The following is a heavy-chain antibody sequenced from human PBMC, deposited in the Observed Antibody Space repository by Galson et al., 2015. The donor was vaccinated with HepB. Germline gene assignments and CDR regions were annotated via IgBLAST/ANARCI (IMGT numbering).Heavy chain of an antibody. V-gene: IGHV3-33*06. CDR3: AKPMYSGSYYFDY. Sequence: SLRLSCAASGFTFSSYGMHWVRQAPGKGLEWVAVIWYDGSNKYYADSVKGRFTISRDNSKNTLYLQMNSLRAEDTAVYYCAKPMYSGSYYFDYWGQGTLVTVSS. CDR1: GFTFSSYG. D-gene: IGHD1-26*01. J-gene: IGHJ4*02. CDR2: IWYDGSNK.